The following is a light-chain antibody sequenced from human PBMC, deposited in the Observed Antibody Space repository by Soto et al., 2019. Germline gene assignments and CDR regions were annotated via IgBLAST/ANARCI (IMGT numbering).Light chain of an antibody. CDR2: GAS. Sequence: EIVMTQSPATLSVSPGERATLSCRASQSVSSNLAWYQQKPGQAPRLLIYGASTSATGIPARFSGSGSGTEVTLTISSLQSEDFAVYCWQQYNNWPPVTFGQGTKVEIK. V-gene: IGKV3-15*01. CDR3: QQYNNWPPVT. J-gene: IGKJ1*01. CDR1: QSVSSN.